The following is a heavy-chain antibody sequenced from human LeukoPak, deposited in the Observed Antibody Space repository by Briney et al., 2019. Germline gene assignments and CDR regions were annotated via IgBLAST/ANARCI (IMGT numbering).Heavy chain of an antibody. V-gene: IGHV5-51*01. D-gene: IGHD1-26*01. CDR1: GYTFTGYW. J-gene: IGHJ4*02. Sequence: GESLKISCQVSGYTFTGYWIGWVRQMPGKGLEWMGIIYPGDSDTRYSPSFQGQVIISADKSISTAYLQWSSLKASDTAMYYCARARAYSTASYYFDYWGQGTLVTVSS. CDR2: IYPGDSDT. CDR3: ARARAYSTASYYFDY.